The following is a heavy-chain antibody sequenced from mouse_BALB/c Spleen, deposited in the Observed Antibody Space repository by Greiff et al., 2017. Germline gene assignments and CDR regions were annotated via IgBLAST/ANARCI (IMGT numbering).Heavy chain of an antibody. CDR3: ARGGYHSFRWFAY. Sequence: VQLQQSGPELVKPGASVKMSCKASGYTFTSYVMHWVKQKPGQGLEWIGYINPYNDGTKYNEKFKGKATFTADTSSNTAYMQLSSLTSEDSAVYYCARGGYHSFRWFAYWGQGTLVTVSA. D-gene: IGHD1-1*01. CDR1: GYTFTSYV. V-gene: IGHV1-14*01. CDR2: INPYNDGT. J-gene: IGHJ3*01.